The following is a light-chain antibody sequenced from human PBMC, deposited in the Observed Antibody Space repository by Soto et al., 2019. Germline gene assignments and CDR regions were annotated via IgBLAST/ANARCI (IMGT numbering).Light chain of an antibody. V-gene: IGKV3D-7*01. CDR1: QSLSNTY. CDR2: GAS. J-gene: IGKJ4*01. Sequence: EIVMTQSPVTLSLSPGDRATLSCRASQSLSNTYISWYQQKPGQAPRLLIYGASTRATGIPARFSGSGSVTDFTLTISSLQPEDFALYYCHQDFDLPLTFGGGTKVEIK. CDR3: HQDFDLPLT.